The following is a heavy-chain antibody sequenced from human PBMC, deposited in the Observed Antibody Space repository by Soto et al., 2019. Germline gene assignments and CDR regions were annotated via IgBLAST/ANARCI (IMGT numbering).Heavy chain of an antibody. CDR1: GGSFSGYY. CDR2: INHSGST. J-gene: IGHJ5*02. D-gene: IGHD6-6*01. CDR3: ARLGAARLDRFDP. Sequence: KPSETLSLTCAVYGGSFSGYYWSWIRQPPGKGLEWIGEINHSGSTNYNPSLKSRVTISVDTSKNQFSLKLSSVTAADTAVYYCARLGAARLDRFDPWGQGTLVTVSS. V-gene: IGHV4-34*01.